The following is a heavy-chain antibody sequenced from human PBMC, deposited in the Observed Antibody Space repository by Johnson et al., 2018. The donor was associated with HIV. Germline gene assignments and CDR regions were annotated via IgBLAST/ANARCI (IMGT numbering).Heavy chain of an antibody. CDR1: GFTFSSYA. CDR2: ISGRGGST. V-gene: IGHV3-23*04. J-gene: IGHJ3*02. D-gene: IGHD2-2*01. Sequence: VQLVESGGGLVQPGGSLRLSCAASGFTFSSYAMNWVRQAPGKGLEWVSAISGRGGSTYYADSVKDRFTISRDTSKNTLCLHMNSLRAEDTAVYYCARAHPPIVVVPAAMLAFDIWGQGTMVTVSS. CDR3: ARAHPPIVVVPAAMLAFDI.